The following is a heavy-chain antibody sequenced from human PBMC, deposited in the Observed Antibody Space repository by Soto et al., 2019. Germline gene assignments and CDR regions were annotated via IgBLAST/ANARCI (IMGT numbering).Heavy chain of an antibody. CDR2: FDPEDGET. J-gene: IGHJ4*02. CDR1: GYTLTELS. V-gene: IGHV1-24*01. Sequence: ASVKVSCKVSGYTLTELSMHWVRQAPGKGLEWMGGFDPEDGETIYAQKFQGRVTMTEDTSTDTAYTELSSLRSEDTAVYYCATSLAAAGTFDYWGQGTLVTVSS. CDR3: ATSLAAAGTFDY. D-gene: IGHD6-13*01.